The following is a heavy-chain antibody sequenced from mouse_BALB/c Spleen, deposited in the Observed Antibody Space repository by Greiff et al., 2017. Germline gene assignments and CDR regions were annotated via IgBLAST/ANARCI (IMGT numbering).Heavy chain of an antibody. CDR3: ANQIFDY. V-gene: IGHV5-9-1*01. CDR1: GFTFSSYA. Sequence: EVMLVESGGGLVKPGGSLKLSCAASGFTFSSYAMSWVRQTPEKRLEWVATISSGGSYTYYPDSVKGRFTISRDNAKNTLYLQMSSLRSEDTAMYYCANQIFDYWGQGTTLTVSS. CDR2: ISSGGSYT. J-gene: IGHJ2*01.